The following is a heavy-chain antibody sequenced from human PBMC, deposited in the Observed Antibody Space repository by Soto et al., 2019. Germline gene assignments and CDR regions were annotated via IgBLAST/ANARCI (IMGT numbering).Heavy chain of an antibody. D-gene: IGHD7-27*01. CDR3: AKENWANPDS. J-gene: IGHJ4*02. CDR2: IYYSGST. Sequence: SETLSLTCTVSGASMSSGGYYWTWIRQSPGKGLEWIGYIYYSGSTYYNPSLESRVAISLDTSRSQSSLTLHSVTVEDTAVYYCAKENWANPDSWGQGTLVTVSS. V-gene: IGHV4-31*03. CDR1: GASMSSGGYY.